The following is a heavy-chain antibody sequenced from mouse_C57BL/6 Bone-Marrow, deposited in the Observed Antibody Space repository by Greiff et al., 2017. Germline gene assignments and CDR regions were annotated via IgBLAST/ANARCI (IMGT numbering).Heavy chain of an antibody. Sequence: QVQLQQPGAELVRPGSSVKLSCKASGYTFTSYWMHWVKQRPIQGLEWIGNIDPSDSETHYNQKFKDKATLTVDKSSSTADMQLSSLTSEYSAVYYCASPFLYYGSSYLYFDVWGTGTTVTVSS. CDR3: ASPFLYYGSSYLYFDV. CDR2: IDPSDSET. D-gene: IGHD1-1*01. CDR1: GYTFTSYW. J-gene: IGHJ1*03. V-gene: IGHV1-52*01.